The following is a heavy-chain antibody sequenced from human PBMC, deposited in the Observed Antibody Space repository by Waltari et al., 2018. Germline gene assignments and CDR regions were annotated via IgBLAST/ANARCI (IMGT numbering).Heavy chain of an antibody. CDR1: GRILKISN. J-gene: IGHJ3*01. Sequence: LVESGGGVVQTGESLRLSCAAPGRILKISNRLWIRQAPGRGLEWVAFTRFDEQDKQYADSVKGRFTISRDNFKDELYLEMYSLRPDDTAVYYCAREDIRPGTEDYRGNGAYDFWGRGTKVTVSS. CDR2: TRFDEQDK. D-gene: IGHD4-4*01. V-gene: IGHV3-30*02. CDR3: AREDIRPGTEDYRGNGAYDF.